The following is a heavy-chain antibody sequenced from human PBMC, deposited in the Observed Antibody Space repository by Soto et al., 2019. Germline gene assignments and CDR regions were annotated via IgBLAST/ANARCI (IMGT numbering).Heavy chain of an antibody. V-gene: IGHV1-46*01. Sequence: ASVKVSCKASGYTFTSYYIHWVRQAPGQGLEWMGIINPSGGSTNYLQKLQGRITMTRDTSTSTAYMELSSLRSQDTAVYFCSCRDPAHIVVVPAANDAFDIRGQGTMVTVTS. CDR1: GYTFTSYY. CDR2: INPSGGST. J-gene: IGHJ3*02. D-gene: IGHD2-2*01. CDR3: SCRDPAHIVVVPAANDAFDI.